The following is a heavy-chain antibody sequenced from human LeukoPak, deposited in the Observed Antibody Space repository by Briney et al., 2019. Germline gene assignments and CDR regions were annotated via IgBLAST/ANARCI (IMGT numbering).Heavy chain of an antibody. CDR1: GGSISSGSYY. J-gene: IGHJ3*02. CDR3: ASYNSSYYWDDAFDI. Sequence: SETLSLTCTVSGGSISSGSYYWSWIRQPVGKGLEWIGRIYTSGSTKYNPSLKSRVTISVDTSKNQFSLKLSSVTAADTAVYYCASYNSSYYWDDAFDIWGQGTMVTVSS. D-gene: IGHD3-22*01. V-gene: IGHV4-61*02. CDR2: IYTSGST.